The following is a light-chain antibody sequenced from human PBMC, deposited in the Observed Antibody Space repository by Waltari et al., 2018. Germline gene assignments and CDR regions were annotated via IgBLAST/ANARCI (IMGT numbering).Light chain of an antibody. J-gene: IGKJ5*01. Sequence: EVVLTQSPATLSLSPGERATLSCRASQSVSNSLAWYRQKPGQAPSLLIYDASTRAAGIPDRFSGSGSGTDFTLTIISLEPEDFAVYYCQLRTSWPMTFGQGTRLEIK. CDR3: QLRTSWPMT. CDR1: QSVSNS. V-gene: IGKV3-11*01. CDR2: DAS.